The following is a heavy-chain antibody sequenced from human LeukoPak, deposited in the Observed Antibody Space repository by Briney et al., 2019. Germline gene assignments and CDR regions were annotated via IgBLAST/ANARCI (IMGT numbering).Heavy chain of an antibody. Sequence: SETLSLTCTVSGGSISSYYWSWIRQPPGKGLEWIGYIYYSGSTNYNPSLKSRVTISVDTSKNQFSLKLSSVTAADTAVYYCARDRVRSGSYYEWDYYYGMDVWGQGTTVTVSS. D-gene: IGHD1-26*01. CDR2: IYYSGST. V-gene: IGHV4-59*01. CDR1: GGSISSYY. J-gene: IGHJ6*02. CDR3: ARDRVRSGSYYEWDYYYGMDV.